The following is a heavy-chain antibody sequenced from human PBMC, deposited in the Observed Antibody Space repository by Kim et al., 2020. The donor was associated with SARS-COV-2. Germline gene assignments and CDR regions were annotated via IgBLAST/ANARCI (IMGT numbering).Heavy chain of an antibody. V-gene: IGHV3-30-3*01. CDR1: GFTFSTYA. CDR3: ARECGA. J-gene: IGHJ1*01. CDR2: ISYDGSKT. Sequence: GGSLRLSCAASGFTFSTYAMHWVRQPPGKGLEWVAVISYDGSKTYYEDSVKGRFTISRDNSKNMLYLQMNSLRAEDTTVYYCARECGAWGPGTLVTVSS. D-gene: IGHD1-26*01.